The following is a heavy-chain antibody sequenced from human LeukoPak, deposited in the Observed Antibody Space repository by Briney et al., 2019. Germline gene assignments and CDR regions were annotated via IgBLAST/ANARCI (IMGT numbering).Heavy chain of an antibody. CDR3: AKDLQGSGRYYYGMDV. CDR1: GFTFDDYA. Sequence: GGSLRLSCAASGFTFDDYAMHWVRQAAGKGLEWDSGIRWNSGSIGYADSVKGRFTISRDNTKNSLYLQMNSLRAEDTALYYCAKDLQGSGRYYYGMDVWGQGTTVTVSS. J-gene: IGHJ6*02. D-gene: IGHD3-10*01. CDR2: IRWNSGSI. V-gene: IGHV3-9*01.